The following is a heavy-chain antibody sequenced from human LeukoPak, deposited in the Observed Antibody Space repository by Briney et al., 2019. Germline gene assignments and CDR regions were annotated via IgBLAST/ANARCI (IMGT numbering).Heavy chain of an antibody. Sequence: ASVNVSCKASGYTFTSYDINWVRQATGQGLEWMGWMNPNSGNTGYAQKFQGRVTMTRNTSISTAYMELSSLRSEDTAVYYCARGFYRRWYQLLVPPNWFDPWGQGTLVTVSS. CDR1: GYTFTSYD. CDR3: ARGFYRRWYQLLVPPNWFDP. CDR2: MNPNSGNT. J-gene: IGHJ5*02. V-gene: IGHV1-8*01. D-gene: IGHD2-2*01.